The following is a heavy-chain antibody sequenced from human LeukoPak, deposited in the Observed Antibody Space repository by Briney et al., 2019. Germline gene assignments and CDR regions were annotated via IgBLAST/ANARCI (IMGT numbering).Heavy chain of an antibody. Sequence: GGSLRLSCSASGVTFSSYTMNWVRQPPGEGLELVGYLTSTGSTVYYAASVKGLFTISRDNANNSLYLQMQSPTAEEAAVYFCGGVRSSSKYYYYMDVWGQGTMVTVSS. J-gene: IGHJ6*03. CDR3: GGVRSSSKYYYYMDV. D-gene: IGHD4-11*01. V-gene: IGHV3-48*04. CDR2: LTSTGSTV. CDR1: GVTFSSYT.